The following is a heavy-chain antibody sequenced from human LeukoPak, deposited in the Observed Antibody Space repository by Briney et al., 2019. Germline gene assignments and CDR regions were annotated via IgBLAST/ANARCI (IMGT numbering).Heavy chain of an antibody. CDR2: IYYSGST. V-gene: IGHV4-30-4*08. J-gene: IGHJ5*02. CDR1: GGSISSGDYY. CDR3: ARDRWRADYGDYGGDWFDP. D-gene: IGHD4-17*01. Sequence: SETLSLTCTVSGGSISSGDYYWSWIRQPPGKGLEWIGYIYYSGSTYYNPSLKSRVTISVDTSKNQFSLKLSSVTAADTAVYYCARDRWRADYGDYGGDWFDPWGQGTLVTVSS.